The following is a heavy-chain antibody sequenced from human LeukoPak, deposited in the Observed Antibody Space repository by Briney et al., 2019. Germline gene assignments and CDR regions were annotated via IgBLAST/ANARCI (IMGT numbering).Heavy chain of an antibody. V-gene: IGHV3-48*03. Sequence: GGSLRLSCAASGFTFSNYDMNCGRQAPGKGLEWVSHISSGGSIKYYADSLKGRFTISRDNAKNSLYLQMNSLRAEDTAVYYCARRYCSSTDCLFDYWGQGTLVTVSS. CDR1: GFTFSNYD. J-gene: IGHJ4*02. CDR2: ISSGGSIK. CDR3: ARRYCSSTDCLFDY. D-gene: IGHD2-2*01.